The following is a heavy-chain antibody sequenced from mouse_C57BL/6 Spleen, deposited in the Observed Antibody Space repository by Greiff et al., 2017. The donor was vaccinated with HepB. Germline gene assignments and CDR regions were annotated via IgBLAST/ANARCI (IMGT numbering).Heavy chain of an antibody. V-gene: IGHV1-50*01. J-gene: IGHJ2*01. CDR2: IDPSDSYT. D-gene: IGHD2-1*01. Sequence: QVQLQQPGAELVKPGASVKLSCKASGYTFTSYWMQWVKQRPGQGLEWIGEIDPSDSYTNYNQKFKGKATLTVDTSSSTAYMQLSSLTSEDSAVYYCARGGYGKPYYFDYWGQGTTLTVSS. CDR1: GYTFTSYW. CDR3: ARGGYGKPYYFDY.